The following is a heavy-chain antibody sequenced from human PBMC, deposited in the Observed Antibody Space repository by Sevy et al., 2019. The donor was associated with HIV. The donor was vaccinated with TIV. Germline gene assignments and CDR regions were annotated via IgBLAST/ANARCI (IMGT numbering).Heavy chain of an antibody. J-gene: IGHJ1*01. V-gene: IGHV4-39*01. CDR2: IYYSGNT. Sequence: SETLSLTCIVSGGSISSSSYYWGWIRQPPGQGLEWIGSIYYSGNTYYNPSLKRRVTISVDTSKKQFSLKLSSVTAADTAVYYCATRLGYCSGSSCYPPEYFHHWGQGTLVTVSS. D-gene: IGHD2-15*01. CDR1: GGSISSSSYY. CDR3: ATRLGYCSGSSCYPPEYFHH.